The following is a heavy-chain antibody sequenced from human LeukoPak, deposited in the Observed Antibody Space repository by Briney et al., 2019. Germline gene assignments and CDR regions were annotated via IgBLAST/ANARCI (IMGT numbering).Heavy chain of an antibody. V-gene: IGHV3-21*04. J-gene: IGHJ4*02. CDR2: ISSSGSYI. Sequence: KAGGSLRLSCAASGFTFSSYSMNWVRQAPGKGLEWVSSISSSGSYISYPDSVKGRFTISRDNAKNSLYLQMNSLRAEDTAVYYCARRSGSGWYELDHWGQGTLVTVSS. CDR1: GFTFSSYS. D-gene: IGHD6-19*01. CDR3: ARRSGSGWYELDH.